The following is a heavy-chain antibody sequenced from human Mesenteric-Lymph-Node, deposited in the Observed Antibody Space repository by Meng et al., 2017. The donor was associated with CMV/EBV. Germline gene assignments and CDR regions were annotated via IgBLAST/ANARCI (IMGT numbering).Heavy chain of an antibody. D-gene: IGHD2-2*01. J-gene: IGHJ4*02. CDR3: TREVRICTSTSCAFDC. V-gene: IGHV3-49*04. Sequence: GESLKISCTASGFSFGDYAVNWVRQAPGKGLEWVGLIRSEEYGETTEYAASVEGRFTISRDDSKNIAYLQLNSLKTEDTAVYYCTREVRICTSTSCAFDCWGQGTLVTVSS. CDR2: IRSEEYGETT. CDR1: GFSFGDYA.